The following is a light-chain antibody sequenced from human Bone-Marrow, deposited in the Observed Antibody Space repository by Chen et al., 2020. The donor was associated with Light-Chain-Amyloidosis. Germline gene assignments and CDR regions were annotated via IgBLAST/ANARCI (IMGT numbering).Light chain of an antibody. J-gene: IGLJ3*02. V-gene: IGLV2-14*01. CDR3: SSYTSSSTWV. Sequence: QSALTQPASVSGSPGQSITISCPGTSSDVGGYNYVSWYQQHPGKAPKLMIYEVSTRPSGVPDRFSGSKSGNTASLTISGLQAEDEADYYCSSYTSSSTWVFGGGTKLTVL. CDR1: SSDVGGYNY. CDR2: EVS.